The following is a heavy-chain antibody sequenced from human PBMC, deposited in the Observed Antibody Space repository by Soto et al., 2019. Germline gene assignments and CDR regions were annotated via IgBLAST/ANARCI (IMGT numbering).Heavy chain of an antibody. Sequence: GGSLRLSCAATEFTFSDYYMDWVRQAPGKGLEWVGRTRNKANSFTTEYAASVKGRFTILRDDSGNSLSLQMNSLKTEDTAVYYCARNNGLNRYFDLWGRGTLVTVSS. CDR3: ARNNGLNRYFDL. J-gene: IGHJ2*01. V-gene: IGHV3-72*01. CDR1: EFTFSDYY. D-gene: IGHD1-20*01. CDR2: TRNKANSFTT.